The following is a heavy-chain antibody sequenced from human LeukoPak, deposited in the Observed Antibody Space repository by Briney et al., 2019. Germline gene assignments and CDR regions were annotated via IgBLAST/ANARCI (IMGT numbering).Heavy chain of an antibody. D-gene: IGHD3-16*01. Sequence: GGSLTLSCAASGFTFSRYAMSWVRHAPGKGLEWVSAVSGSGGSTYYADSVKGLFTISRDKSKNTMYLQINRLRAEDTVVYYCAKRMIGGVNHDAFDLWGQGTMVTVSS. CDR3: AKRMIGGVNHDAFDL. J-gene: IGHJ3*01. V-gene: IGHV3-23*01. CDR2: VSGSGGST. CDR1: GFTFSRYA.